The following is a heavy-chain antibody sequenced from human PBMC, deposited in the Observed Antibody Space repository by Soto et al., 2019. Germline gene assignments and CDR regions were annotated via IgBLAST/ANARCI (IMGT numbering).Heavy chain of an antibody. CDR2: INHSGST. Sequence: QVQLQQWGAGLLKPSETLSLTCAVYGGSFSGYYWSWIRQPPGKGLEWIGEINHSGSTNYNPSLKMRFTISVDTSKFPFSLKLSSVTAADTAVYYCARGRVAARLYWFDPWGQGTLVTVSS. V-gene: IGHV4-34*01. CDR1: GGSFSGYY. J-gene: IGHJ5*02. D-gene: IGHD6-6*01. CDR3: ARGRVAARLYWFDP.